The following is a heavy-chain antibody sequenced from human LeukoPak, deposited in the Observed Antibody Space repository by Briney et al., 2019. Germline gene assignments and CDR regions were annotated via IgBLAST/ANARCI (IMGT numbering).Heavy chain of an antibody. CDR2: SSGSNGNT. CDR3: ARGDSDYYYYMDV. Sequence: ASVKVSCKASGYIFTNYGISWVRQAPGQGLEWMGWSSGSNGNTDYAQHLQGRVTMTTDTSTSTAYMELRSLRSDDTAVYYCARGDSDYYYYMDVWGKGTTVTISS. J-gene: IGHJ6*03. CDR1: GYIFTNYG. V-gene: IGHV1-18*01. D-gene: IGHD2-15*01.